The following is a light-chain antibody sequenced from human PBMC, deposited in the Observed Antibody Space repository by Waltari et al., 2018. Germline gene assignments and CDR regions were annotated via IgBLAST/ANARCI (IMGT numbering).Light chain of an antibody. CDR2: WAS. J-gene: IGKJ3*01. CDR1: QTVLDSSNNRNY. Sequence: DIVMTQSPDSLAVSLGERATINCKSSQTVLDSSNNRNYYAWYQQKPVQPPKLLIYWASSRESGVPDRFRCSESGLAITLTITSLQAEDVALYYCQQYYSPPPLFTFGPGTKVDIK. V-gene: IGKV4-1*01. CDR3: QQYYSPPPLFT.